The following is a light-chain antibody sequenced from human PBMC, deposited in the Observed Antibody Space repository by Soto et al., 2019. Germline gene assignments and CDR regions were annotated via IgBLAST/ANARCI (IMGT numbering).Light chain of an antibody. CDR2: EVS. CDR1: SSDVGGYNY. CDR3: SSHTSSNTRV. Sequence: QSALTQPASVSGSPGQSITISCTGTSSDVGGYNYVSWYQQHPGKAPKLMIDEVSNRPSGVSYRFSGSKSGNTASLTISGLQADDEADYYCSSHTSSNTRVFGTGTKLTVL. V-gene: IGLV2-14*01. J-gene: IGLJ1*01.